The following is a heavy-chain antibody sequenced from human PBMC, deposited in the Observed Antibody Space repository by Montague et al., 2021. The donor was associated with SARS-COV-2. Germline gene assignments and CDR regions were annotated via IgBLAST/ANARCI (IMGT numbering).Heavy chain of an antibody. CDR3: ARAPVEHITIFGVVTSFDD. D-gene: IGHD3-3*01. CDR1: GGSISSNNYY. CDR2: IYDSGST. J-gene: IGHJ4*02. Sequence: SETLSLTCTVSGGSISSNNYYWDWIRQPPGRGLEWIGSIYDSGSTYYNPSLKSRVTISVDTSKNQFSLKLSSVTAADTAVYYCARAPVEHITIFGVVTSFDDWGQGTLVTVSS. V-gene: IGHV4-39*07.